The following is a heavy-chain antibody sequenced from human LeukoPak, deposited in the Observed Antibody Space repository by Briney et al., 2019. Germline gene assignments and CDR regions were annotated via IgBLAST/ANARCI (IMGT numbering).Heavy chain of an antibody. V-gene: IGHV3-30-3*01. Sequence: GRSLRLSCAASGFTFSSYAMHWVRQAPGKGLEWVAVISYDGSNKYYADSAKGRFTISRDNAKNSLYLQMNSLRAEDTAVYYCARARGGYSYGYYIFWGQGTLVTVSS. CDR2: ISYDGSNK. CDR1: GFTFSSYA. D-gene: IGHD5-18*01. CDR3: ARARGGYSYGYYIF. J-gene: IGHJ4*02.